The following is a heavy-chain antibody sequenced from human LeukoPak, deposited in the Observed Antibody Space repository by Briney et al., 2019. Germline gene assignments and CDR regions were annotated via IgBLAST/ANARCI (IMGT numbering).Heavy chain of an antibody. J-gene: IGHJ4*02. CDR1: GGSITSGTSY. CDR2: FYSTGST. V-gene: IGHV4-39*07. CDR3: AREGRDYYDRSGYSPDY. D-gene: IGHD3-22*01. Sequence: SETLSLTCTVSGGSITSGTSYWGRVRQPPGRGLEWIGTFYSTGSTHYNPSLRNRVTISVDTSKNQFYLRLSSVTAADTAIYYCAREGRDYYDRSGYSPDYWGQGTLVTVSS.